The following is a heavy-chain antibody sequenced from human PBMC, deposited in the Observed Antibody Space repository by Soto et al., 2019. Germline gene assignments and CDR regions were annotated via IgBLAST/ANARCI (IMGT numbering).Heavy chain of an antibody. CDR1: GFTVSSNY. J-gene: IGHJ6*02. CDR2: IYSGGST. CDR3: ARGTVVVNYYYYGMDV. Sequence: VGSLRLSCAASGFTVSSNYMSWVRQAPGKGLEWVSVIYSGGSTYYADSVKGRFTISRDNSKNTLYLQMNSLRAEDTAVYYCARGTVVVNYYYYGMDVWGQGTTVTVSS. D-gene: IGHD3-22*01. V-gene: IGHV3-53*01.